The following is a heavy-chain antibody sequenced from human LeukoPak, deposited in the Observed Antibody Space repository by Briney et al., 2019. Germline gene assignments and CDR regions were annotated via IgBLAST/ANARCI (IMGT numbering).Heavy chain of an antibody. CDR3: AKHVGYCSSSTCHFDY. Sequence: GGSLRLSCAASGFTFSDYAMTWVRQSPGKGLEWASAVSGSGGSTYYADSVKGRFTISRDNSKNTLYLQMNTLRAEDTAVYYCAKHVGYCSSSTCHFDYWGQGTLVSVSS. CDR1: GFTFSDYA. J-gene: IGHJ4*02. V-gene: IGHV3-23*01. D-gene: IGHD2-2*01. CDR2: VSGSGGST.